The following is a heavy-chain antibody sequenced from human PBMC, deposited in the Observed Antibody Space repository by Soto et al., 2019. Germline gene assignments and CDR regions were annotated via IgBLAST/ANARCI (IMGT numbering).Heavy chain of an antibody. CDR3: ARGARPTYYYDSSGYDTEFDY. J-gene: IGHJ4*02. CDR1: GYTFTSYG. V-gene: IGHV1-18*01. CDR2: ISAYNGNT. Sequence: QVQLVQSGAEVKKPGASVKVSCKASGYTFTSYGISWVRQAPGQGLEWMGWISAYNGNTNYAQKLQGRVTMTTDTSTSTAYMELRSLRSDDTAVHYCARGARPTYYYDSSGYDTEFDYWGQGTLVTVSS. D-gene: IGHD3-22*01.